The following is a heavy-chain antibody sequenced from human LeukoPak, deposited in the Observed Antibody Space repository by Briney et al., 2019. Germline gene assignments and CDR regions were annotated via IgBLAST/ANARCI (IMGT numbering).Heavy chain of an antibody. D-gene: IGHD3-10*01. CDR2: IYYSGST. CDR3: ARAGVGPNPPYYYYYMDV. Sequence: SETLSLTCTVSGGSISSYYWSWIRQPPGKGLEWIGYIYYSGSTNYNPSLKSRVTISVDTSKNQFSLKLSSVTAADTAVYYCARAGVGPNPPYYYYYMDVWGKGTTVTVSS. V-gene: IGHV4-59*08. J-gene: IGHJ6*03. CDR1: GGSISSYY.